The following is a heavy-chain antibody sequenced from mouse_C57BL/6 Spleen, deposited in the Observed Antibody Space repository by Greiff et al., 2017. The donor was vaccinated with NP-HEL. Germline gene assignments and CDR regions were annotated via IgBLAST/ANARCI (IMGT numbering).Heavy chain of an antibody. Sequence: QVQLQQPGAELVRPGSPVKLSCKASGYTFTSYWMDWVKQRPGQGLEWIGNIYPSDSETHYNQKFKDKATLTVDKSSSTAYMQLSSLTSEDSAVYYCARNWENFDYWGQGTTLTVSS. CDR3: ARNWENFDY. D-gene: IGHD4-1*01. CDR1: GYTFTSYW. CDR2: IYPSDSET. J-gene: IGHJ2*01. V-gene: IGHV1-61*01.